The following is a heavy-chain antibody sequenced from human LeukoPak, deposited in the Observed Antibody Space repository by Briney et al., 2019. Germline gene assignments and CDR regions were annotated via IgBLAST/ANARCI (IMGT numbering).Heavy chain of an antibody. D-gene: IGHD3-9*01. CDR1: GFTVSSNY. CDR3: ARALHKTYYDILTGYLDY. Sequence: GGSLRLSCAASGFTVSSNYMSWVRQAPGKGLEWVSVIYSGGSTFYADSVKGRFSISRDNSKNTLYLQMNSLRAEDTAVYYCARALHKTYYDILTGYLDYWGQGTLVTVSS. CDR2: IYSGGST. J-gene: IGHJ4*02. V-gene: IGHV3-53*01.